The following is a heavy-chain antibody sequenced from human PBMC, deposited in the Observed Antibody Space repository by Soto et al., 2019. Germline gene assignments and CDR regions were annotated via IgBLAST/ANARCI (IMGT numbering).Heavy chain of an antibody. CDR1: GFTFDDYA. J-gene: IGHJ4*02. CDR3: AKAGGYSGYDYGYPFDY. Sequence: PGGSLRLSCAASGFTFDDYAMHWVRQAPGKGLEWVSGISWNSGSIGYADSVKGRFTISRDNAKNSLYLQMNSLRAEDTALYYCAKAGGYSGYDYGYPFDYWGQGTLVTVSS. D-gene: IGHD5-12*01. V-gene: IGHV3-9*01. CDR2: ISWNSGSI.